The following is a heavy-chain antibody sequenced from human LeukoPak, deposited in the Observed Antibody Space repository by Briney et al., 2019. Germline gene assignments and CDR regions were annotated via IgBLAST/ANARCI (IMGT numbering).Heavy chain of an antibody. J-gene: IGHJ6*02. V-gene: IGHV4-59*01. CDR3: AIELVTSDSYNYGLDV. CDR2: IDYSGST. Sequence: SETLSLTCTVSGGSISGDDWSWIREPRGQEREARGDIDYSGSTNYNPSPKTRGTISVDTSKNHFSLKLSSVTAAATDVYYCAIELVTSDSYNYGLDVWGQGTTVTVSS. CDR1: GGSISGDD.